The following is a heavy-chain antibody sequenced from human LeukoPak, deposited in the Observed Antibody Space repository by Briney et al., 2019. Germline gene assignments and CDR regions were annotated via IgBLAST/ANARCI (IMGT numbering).Heavy chain of an antibody. V-gene: IGHV4-39*07. CDR1: GGSISSSSYY. CDR3: ASAEGYYFDY. CDR2: IYHSGST. J-gene: IGHJ4*02. Sequence: PSETLSLTCTVSGGSISSSSYYWGWIRQPPGKGLEWIGEIYHSGSTNYNPSLKSRVTISVDKSKNQFSLKLSSVTAADTAVYYCASAEGYYFDYWGQGTLVTVSS.